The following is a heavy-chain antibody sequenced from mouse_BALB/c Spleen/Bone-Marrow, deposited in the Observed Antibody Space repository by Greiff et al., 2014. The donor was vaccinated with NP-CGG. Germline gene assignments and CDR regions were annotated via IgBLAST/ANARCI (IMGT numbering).Heavy chain of an antibody. CDR2: IYPGNVST. V-gene: IGHV1S56*01. J-gene: IGHJ4*01. Sequence: VKLQESGPELVKPGASVRISCKASGYTFTSYYIHWLKQRPGQGLEWIGWIYPGNVSTKYNEKFKGKATLTADKSSDTAYMQLSSLTSEDSAVYFCARSFYGRSMDYWGQGTSVTVSS. CDR1: GYTFTSYY. D-gene: IGHD1-1*01. CDR3: ARSFYGRSMDY.